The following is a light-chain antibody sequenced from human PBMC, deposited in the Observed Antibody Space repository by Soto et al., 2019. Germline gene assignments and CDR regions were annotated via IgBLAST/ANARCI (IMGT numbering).Light chain of an antibody. V-gene: IGKV1-5*03. CDR2: KAS. J-gene: IGKJ1*01. CDR3: QQYHIYSGT. Sequence: DIQMTQSPSTLSGSVGDRVTITCRASQTISSWLAWYQQKPGKPPNLLIYKASTLASGVPSRFSGSGSGTEFTLTINSLQPDDFATYYCQQYHIYSGTFGQGTKVGI. CDR1: QTISSW.